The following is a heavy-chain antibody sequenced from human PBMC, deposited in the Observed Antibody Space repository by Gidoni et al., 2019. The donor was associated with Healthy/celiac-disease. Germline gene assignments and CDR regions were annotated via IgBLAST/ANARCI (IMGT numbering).Heavy chain of an antibody. D-gene: IGHD6-19*01. V-gene: IGHV1-2*06. J-gene: IGHJ3*02. CDR1: GYNFTGYH. CDR3: ARDFKASYSSSAFDI. Sequence: VQLVQSGAEVKKPGASVKVSCKAAGYNFTGYHMHWVRQAPGQGLGWMGRINPNGGGTNYAPKFQGRVTMTRDTSISTAYMELSRLRSDDTAVYYCARDFKASYSSSAFDIWGQGTLVTVSS. CDR2: INPNGGGT.